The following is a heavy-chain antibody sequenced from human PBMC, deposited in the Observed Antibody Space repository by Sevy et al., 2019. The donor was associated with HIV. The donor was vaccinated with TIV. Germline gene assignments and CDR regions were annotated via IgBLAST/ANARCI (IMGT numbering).Heavy chain of an antibody. CDR3: ASCYYYDSSGYPEWEYFQH. V-gene: IGHV1-18*01. D-gene: IGHD3-22*01. Sequence: GASVKVSCKASGYTFTSYGISWVRQAPGQGLEWMGWISAYNGNTNYAQKLQGRVTMTTDTSTSTAYMELRSLRSDDTAVYYCASCYYYDSSGYPEWEYFQHWGQGTLVTVSS. J-gene: IGHJ1*01. CDR2: ISAYNGNT. CDR1: GYTFTSYG.